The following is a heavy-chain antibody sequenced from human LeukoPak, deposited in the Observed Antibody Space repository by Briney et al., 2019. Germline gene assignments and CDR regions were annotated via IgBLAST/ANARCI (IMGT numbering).Heavy chain of an antibody. Sequence: GGSLRLSCAASGFTFSSYGMHWVRQAPGKGLEWVAFIRYDGSNKYYADSVKGRFTISRDNSKNTLYLQMNSLRAEDTAVYYCAKDRVAYCGGDCYSFDYWGQGTLVTVSP. CDR1: GFTFSSYG. V-gene: IGHV3-30*02. CDR3: AKDRVAYCGGDCYSFDY. J-gene: IGHJ4*02. CDR2: IRYDGSNK. D-gene: IGHD2-21*02.